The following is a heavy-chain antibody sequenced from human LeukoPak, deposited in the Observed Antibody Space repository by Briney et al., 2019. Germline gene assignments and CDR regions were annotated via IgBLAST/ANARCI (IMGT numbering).Heavy chain of an antibody. CDR2: FDPEDGET. CDR3: ATPPGDWGSDYYFDY. J-gene: IGHJ4*02. D-gene: IGHD7-27*01. CDR1: GYTLTELS. V-gene: IGHV1-24*01. Sequence: ASVKVSCKVSGYTLTELSMHWVRQAPGKGLEWMGGFDPEDGETIYAQKFQGRVTMTEDTSTATAYMELSSLRSEDTAVYYCATPPGDWGSDYYFDYWGQGTLVTVSS.